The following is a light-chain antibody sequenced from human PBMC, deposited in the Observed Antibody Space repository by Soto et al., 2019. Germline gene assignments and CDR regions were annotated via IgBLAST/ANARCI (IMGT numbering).Light chain of an antibody. CDR3: SSYTSSNTLV. J-gene: IGLJ3*02. CDR2: EVG. Sequence: QSVLTQPASVSGSPGQSITISCTGTSSDVGGYKYVSWYQQNPGKAPKLMIYEVGNRPSGVSQRFSGSKSGNTASLTIFGLQAEDEADYYCSSYTSSNTLVFGRGTKLTVL. CDR1: SSDVGGYKY. V-gene: IGLV2-14*01.